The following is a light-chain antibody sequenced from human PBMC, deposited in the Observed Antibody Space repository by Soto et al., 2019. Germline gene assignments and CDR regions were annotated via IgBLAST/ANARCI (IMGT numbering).Light chain of an antibody. CDR1: QSVSSC. CDR3: RQRCNWHPWA. Sequence: DIELTQSPSTLSLSPGERATLSCRASQSVSSCLAWYQQKPGQAPRLLIYDASTRDTGIPARFSGSGSGTDFSLTTSSLEQEDVVVYYCRQRCNWHPWAFGQGTKVDIK. V-gene: IGKV3-11*01. J-gene: IGKJ1*01. CDR2: DAS.